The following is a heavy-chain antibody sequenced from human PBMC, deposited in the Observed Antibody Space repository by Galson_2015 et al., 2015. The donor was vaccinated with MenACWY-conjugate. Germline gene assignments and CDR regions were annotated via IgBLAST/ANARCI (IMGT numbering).Heavy chain of an antibody. CDR3: ARDLSSSISCYDY. D-gene: IGHD2-2*01. CDR2: ISSSGRYI. Sequence: SLRLSCAASGFAFSSYSMNWVRQAPGTGLEWVSSISSSGRYIYYADSMKGRFTVSRDISKNSLYLQMNSLRAEDTAVYYCARDLSSSISCYDYWGQGTLVTVSS. V-gene: IGHV3-21*01. J-gene: IGHJ4*02. CDR1: GFAFSSYS.